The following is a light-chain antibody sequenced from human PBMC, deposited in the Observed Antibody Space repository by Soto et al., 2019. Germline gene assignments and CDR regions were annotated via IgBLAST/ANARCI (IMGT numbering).Light chain of an antibody. CDR1: SSDVGGYNY. V-gene: IGLV2-11*01. CDR2: DVS. CDR3: CSYAGSYSYV. J-gene: IGLJ1*01. Sequence: QSALTQPRSGSGCPGQSVTISCTGTSSDVGGYNYVSWYQEQPGKAPKLMIYDVSKRPSGVPDRFSGSKSGNTASLTISALQAEDEADYYCCSYAGSYSYVFGTGTKVTVL.